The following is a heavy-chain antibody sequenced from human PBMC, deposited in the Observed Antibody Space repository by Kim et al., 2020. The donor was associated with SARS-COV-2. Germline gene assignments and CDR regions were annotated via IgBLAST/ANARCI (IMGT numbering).Heavy chain of an antibody. D-gene: IGHD3-9*01. CDR2: IRSKPNNYAT. CDR3: ATYIDYFFNY. J-gene: IGHJ4*02. CDR1: GFIFSGST. Sequence: GGSLRLSCAASGFIFSGSTVHWVRQASGKGLEWIGRIRSKPNNYATEYSVSVKGRFTVSRDDSRNTAYLQMNGLTTEDTAVYYCATYIDYFFNYWGQGIL. V-gene: IGHV3-73*01.